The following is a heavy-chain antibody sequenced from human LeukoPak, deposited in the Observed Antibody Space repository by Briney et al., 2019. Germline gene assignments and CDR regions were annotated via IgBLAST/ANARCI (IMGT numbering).Heavy chain of an antibody. CDR2: IKSKKDGGTT. V-gene: IGHV3-15*01. CDR3: AQEQLVFDY. J-gene: IGHJ4*02. CDR1: GFSFSNAW. Sequence: GGSLRLSCAASGFSFSNAWMSWVRQAPGKGLEWVGRIKSKKDGGTTDYAAPVKGRFTIPRDDTKNTLYLQMNSLKTDDTAVYYCAQEQLVFDYWGQGTLVTVSS. D-gene: IGHD6-6*01.